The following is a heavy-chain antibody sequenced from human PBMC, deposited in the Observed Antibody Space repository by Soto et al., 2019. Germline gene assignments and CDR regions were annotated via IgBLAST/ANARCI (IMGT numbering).Heavy chain of an antibody. CDR3: ARAKEQQMSHAFDF. J-gene: IGHJ3*01. CDR1: GYTFTDYG. CDR2: ISAYDHDT. V-gene: IGHV1-18*01. D-gene: IGHD6-13*01. Sequence: VSVKVSCKTSGYTFTDYGFSWVRQAPGQGLEWMGWISAYDHDTKYAQKVQGRVTMTTDTSTSTVYMELRSLRSDDTAVYYCARAKEQQMSHAFDFWGQGTMVTVSS.